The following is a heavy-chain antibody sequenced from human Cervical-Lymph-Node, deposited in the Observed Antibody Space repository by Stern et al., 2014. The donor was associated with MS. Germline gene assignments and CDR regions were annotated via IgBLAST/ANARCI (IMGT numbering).Heavy chain of an antibody. CDR3: ARGGGLVGYFDY. Sequence: QVQLVQSGAEVKKPGSSVKVSCKASGDTFSSYAINWVRQVPGQGLELMGGITPVFGTTNYAQKFQGRVTITADKSTNTAYMELMTLRSEDTAVYYCARGGGLVGYFDYWGQGTLVSVSS. CDR1: GDTFSSYA. CDR2: ITPVFGTT. D-gene: IGHD1-26*01. V-gene: IGHV1-69*06. J-gene: IGHJ4*02.